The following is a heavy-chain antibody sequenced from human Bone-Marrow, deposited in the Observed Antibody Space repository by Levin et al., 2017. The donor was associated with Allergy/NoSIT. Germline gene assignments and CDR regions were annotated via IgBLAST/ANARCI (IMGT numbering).Heavy chain of an antibody. V-gene: IGHV4-59*01. J-gene: IGHJ4*02. CDR1: GGSIHSYY. CDR2: ISYSGST. D-gene: IGHD3-10*01. Sequence: SQTLSLTCTVSGGSIHSYYWSWLRQPPGRGLEWIAYISYSGSTNYNPSLKSRVTISVDTSKNQFSLKLSSVTAADTAVYYCARHYGSGTYPLDYWGQGTLVTVSS. CDR3: ARHYGSGTYPLDY.